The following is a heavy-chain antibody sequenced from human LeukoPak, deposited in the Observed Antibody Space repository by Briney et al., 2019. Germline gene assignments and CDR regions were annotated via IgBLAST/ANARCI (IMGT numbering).Heavy chain of an antibody. CDR3: ARSDDYGD. Sequence: HPGGSLRLSCAASGFTFSSYGMHWVRQAPGKGLEWVAVISYDGSNKYYADSVKGRFTISRDNSKNTLYLQMNSLRAEDTAVYYCARSDDYGDWGQGTLVTVSS. V-gene: IGHV3-30*03. CDR2: ISYDGSNK. D-gene: IGHD4-17*01. J-gene: IGHJ4*02. CDR1: GFTFSSYG.